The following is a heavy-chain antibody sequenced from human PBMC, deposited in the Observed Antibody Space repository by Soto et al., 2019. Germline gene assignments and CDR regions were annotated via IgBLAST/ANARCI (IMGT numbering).Heavy chain of an antibody. Sequence: EVQLLESGGGLVQPGGSLRLSCAASGFTFSSYAMSWVRQAPGKGLEWVSAISGSGGSTYYADSVKGRFTISRDNSKNTLYLQMNSLRAEDTAVYYCARVHCSGCSCYSGECDYWGQGTLVTVSS. CDR1: GFTFSSYA. CDR2: ISGSGGST. V-gene: IGHV3-23*01. J-gene: IGHJ4*02. D-gene: IGHD2-15*01. CDR3: ARVHCSGCSCYSGECDY.